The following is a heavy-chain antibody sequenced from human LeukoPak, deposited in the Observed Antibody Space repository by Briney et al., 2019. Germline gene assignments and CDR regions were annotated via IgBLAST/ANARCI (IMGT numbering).Heavy chain of an antibody. J-gene: IGHJ4*02. CDR1: GGSISNNNYY. CDR2: IYYSGST. CDR3: ARGTMTTVTYYFDY. D-gene: IGHD4-17*01. V-gene: IGHV4-39*01. Sequence: SETLSLTCTVSGGSISNNNYYWGWIRQPPGKGLEWIGSIYYSGSTYYNPSLKSRVTISVDTSKNQFSLKLSSVTAADTAVYYCARGTMTTVTYYFDYWGQGTLVTVSS.